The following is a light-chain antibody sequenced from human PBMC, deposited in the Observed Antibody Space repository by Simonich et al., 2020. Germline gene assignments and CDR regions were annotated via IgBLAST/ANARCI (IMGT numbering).Light chain of an antibody. CDR2: AAS. CDR3: QQSYSTTWT. V-gene: IGKV1-39*01. CDR1: QSISSY. Sequence: DIQMTQSPSSLSASVGDRVTITCRANQSISSYLNWYQQNPGNAPKLLIDAASSLQSGVPSRFSGSGSGTDFTLTISSLQPEEFATYYCQQSYSTTWTFGQGTKVEIK. J-gene: IGKJ1*01.